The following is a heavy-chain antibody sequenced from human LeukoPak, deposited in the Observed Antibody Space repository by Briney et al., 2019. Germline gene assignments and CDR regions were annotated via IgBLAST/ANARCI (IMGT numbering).Heavy chain of an antibody. D-gene: IGHD3-9*01. CDR1: GFTFDDYA. Sequence: GRSLRLSCAASGFTFDDYAMHWVRQVPGKGLEWVSGISWNSGTIDYADSVKGRFTISRDNAKNSLYLQMNSLRAEDTAVYYCARGEWGALTGDFWGQGTLVTVSS. CDR3: ARGEWGALTGDF. J-gene: IGHJ4*02. V-gene: IGHV3-9*01. CDR2: ISWNSGTI.